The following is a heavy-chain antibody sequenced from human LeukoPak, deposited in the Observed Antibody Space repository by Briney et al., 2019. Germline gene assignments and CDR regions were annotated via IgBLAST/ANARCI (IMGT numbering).Heavy chain of an antibody. CDR1: GGTFSSYA. Sequence: SVKVSCKASGGTFSSYAISWVRQAPGQGLEWMGRIIPILGIANYAQKFQGRVTITADKSTSTAYMELSSLRSEDTAVYYCARDLKDIVVVVAATADAFDIWGQGTMVTVSS. D-gene: IGHD2-15*01. CDR2: IIPILGIA. J-gene: IGHJ3*02. CDR3: ARDLKDIVVVVAATADAFDI. V-gene: IGHV1-69*04.